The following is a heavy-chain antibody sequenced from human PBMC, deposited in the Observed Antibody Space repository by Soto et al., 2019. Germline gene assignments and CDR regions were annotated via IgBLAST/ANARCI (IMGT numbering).Heavy chain of an antibody. CDR3: VKSRGGNNFDFFD. CDR1: GFTFSSYS. J-gene: IGHJ4*02. V-gene: IGHV3-64D*06. D-gene: IGHD5-12*01. CDR2: IRGNGDPP. Sequence: PVGSLRLSCSATGFTFSSYSMHWVRQAPGKGLEYVSGIRGNGDPPFYADSVKGRFTISRDNSKNTLYLQMSSLSADDTAVYYCVKSRGGNNFDFFDWGQGAPVTVSS.